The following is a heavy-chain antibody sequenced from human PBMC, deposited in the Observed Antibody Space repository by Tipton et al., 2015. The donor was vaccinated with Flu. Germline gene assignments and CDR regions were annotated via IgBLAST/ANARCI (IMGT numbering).Heavy chain of an antibody. Sequence: QLVQSGAEVKKPGASVKVSCKASGYTFTSYGISWVRQAPGQGLEWMGWISAYNGNTNYAQKLQGRVTMTTDTSTSTAYMELRSLRSDDTAVYSCARDQAVYRGGGCYPRAFDIWGQGTLVTVSS. CDR3: ARDQAVYRGGGCYPRAFDI. D-gene: IGHD2-21*01. J-gene: IGHJ3*02. CDR1: GYTFTSYG. V-gene: IGHV1-18*01. CDR2: ISAYNGNT.